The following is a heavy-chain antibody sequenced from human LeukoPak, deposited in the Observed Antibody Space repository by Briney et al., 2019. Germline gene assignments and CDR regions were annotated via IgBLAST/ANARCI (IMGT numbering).Heavy chain of an antibody. V-gene: IGHV1-24*01. Sequence: ASVKVSCKVSGYTLTELSMHWVRQAPGKGLEWMGGFDPEDGETIYAQKFQGRVTMTTDTSTSTAYMELRSLRSDDTAVYYCARGGEGATPLDVWGQGTTVTVSS. D-gene: IGHD1-26*01. CDR1: GYTLTELS. CDR2: FDPEDGET. J-gene: IGHJ6*02. CDR3: ARGGEGATPLDV.